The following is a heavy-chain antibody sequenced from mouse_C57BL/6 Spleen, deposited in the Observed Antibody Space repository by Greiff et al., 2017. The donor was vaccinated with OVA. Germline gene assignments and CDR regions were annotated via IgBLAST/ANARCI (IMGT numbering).Heavy chain of an antibody. J-gene: IGHJ1*03. CDR3: ARWGTTVVDHWYFDV. V-gene: IGHV14-2*01. CDR1: GFNIKDYY. CDR2: IDPEDGDT. D-gene: IGHD1-1*01. Sequence: EVQLQESGAELVKPGASVKLSCTASGFNIKDYYMHWVKQRTEQGLEWIGRIDPEDGDTKYAPKFQGKATITADTSSNTAYLQLSSLTSEDTAVYYCARWGTTVVDHWYFDVWGTGTTVTVSS.